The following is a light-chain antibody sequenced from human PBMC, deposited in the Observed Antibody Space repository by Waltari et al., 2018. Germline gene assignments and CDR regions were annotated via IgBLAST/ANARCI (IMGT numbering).Light chain of an antibody. V-gene: IGKV3-20*01. CDR1: QRISTTY. CDR2: DAS. J-gene: IGKJ2*01. CDR3: QQYGHSPPYT. Sequence: EIVLTQPPVTLSLSPGESATPSCRASQRISTTYLACYQQKPCHPPRLLIYDASSRATGIPDRFRGSGSGTDFTLTVSRVEPEDFAVYYCQQYGHSPPYTFGQGTKLEIK.